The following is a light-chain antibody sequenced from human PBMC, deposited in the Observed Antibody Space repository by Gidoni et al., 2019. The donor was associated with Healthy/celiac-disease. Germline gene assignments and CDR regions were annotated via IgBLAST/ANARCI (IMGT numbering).Light chain of an antibody. CDR3: MQALQSPLT. CDR1: QSLLHSNGYNY. V-gene: IGKV2-28*01. J-gene: IGKJ4*01. Sequence: DSVLIHSPLSLPVTPGEPASTSCRSSQSLLHSNGYNYLDWYLQKPGQSPQLLIYLGSNRASGVPDRFSGSGSGTDFTLKISRVEAEDVGVYYCMQALQSPLTFGGGTKVEIK. CDR2: LGS.